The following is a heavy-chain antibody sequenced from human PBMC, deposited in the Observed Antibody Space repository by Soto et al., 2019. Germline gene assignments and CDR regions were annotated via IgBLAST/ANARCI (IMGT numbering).Heavy chain of an antibody. D-gene: IGHD3-16*01. CDR3: AKGLGWRVLGDAFDI. CDR2: ISYDGTNK. Sequence: SLRLSCAASGITFSSYGMHWVRQAPGKGLEWVAVISYDGTNKYYGDSVKGRFSISRDNSKNTLYLQMNSLRAEDTAANYCAKGLGWRVLGDAFDIWGQGTMVTVSS. J-gene: IGHJ3*02. V-gene: IGHV3-30*18. CDR1: GITFSSYG.